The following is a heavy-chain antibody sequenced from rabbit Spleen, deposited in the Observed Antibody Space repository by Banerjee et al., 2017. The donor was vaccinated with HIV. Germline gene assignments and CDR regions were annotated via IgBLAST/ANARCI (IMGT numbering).Heavy chain of an antibody. D-gene: IGHD8-1*01. J-gene: IGHJ6*01. CDR3: ARDTGTSFSTYGMDL. CDR1: GFDFNNYY. Sequence: QSLEESGGGLVQPGGSLTLSCKASGFDFNNYYMTWVRQAPGKGLEWIGLIEPIFGTTYYANWVNGRFTISSHNAQNMLYLQVKSLTAADTATYFCARDTGTSFSTYGMDLWGQGTLVTVS. V-gene: IGHV1S7*01. CDR2: IEPIFGTT.